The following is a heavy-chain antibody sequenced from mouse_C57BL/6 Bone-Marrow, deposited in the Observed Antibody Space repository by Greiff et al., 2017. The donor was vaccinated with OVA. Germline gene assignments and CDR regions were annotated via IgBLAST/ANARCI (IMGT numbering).Heavy chain of an antibody. V-gene: IGHV2-2*01. CDR1: GFSLTSYG. J-gene: IGHJ3*01. Sequence: QVQLQQSGPGLVQPSQSLSITCTVSGFSLTSYGVHWVRQSPGKGLEWLGVIWSGGSTDYNAAFISRLSISKDNSKSQVFFKMNSLQADDTAIYYCARNRDSPVAYWGQGTLVTVSA. CDR2: IWSGGST. D-gene: IGHD3-3*01. CDR3: ARNRDSPVAY.